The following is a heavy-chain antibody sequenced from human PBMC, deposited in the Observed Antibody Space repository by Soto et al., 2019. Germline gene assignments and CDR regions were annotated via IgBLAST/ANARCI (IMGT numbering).Heavy chain of an antibody. J-gene: IGHJ6*03. CDR3: ARSPWESHSISWYKSQYYYYMDV. CDR1: GFTFSSYG. V-gene: IGHV3-33*01. CDR2: IWYDGSNK. Sequence: GGSLRLSCAASGFTFSSYGMHWVRQAPGKGLEWVAVIWYDGSNKYYADSVKGRFTISRDNSKNTLYLQMNSLRAEDTAVYYCARSPWESHSISWYKSQYYYYMDVWGKGTTVTVSS. D-gene: IGHD6-13*01.